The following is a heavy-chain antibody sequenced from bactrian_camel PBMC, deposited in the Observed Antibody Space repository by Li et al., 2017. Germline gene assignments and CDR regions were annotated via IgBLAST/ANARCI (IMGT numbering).Heavy chain of an antibody. CDR1: GYNVSEYC. CDR2: IYARDGRS. V-gene: IGHV3S1*01. D-gene: IGHD6*01. J-gene: IGHJ4*01. CDR3: AAWAFSVCTVATGLSMNQW. Sequence: HVQLVESGGGSVQAGDSLTLSCAASGYNVSEYCMAWFRQAPGKEREEVAHIYARDGRSDVSGPVKGRFTISRDNAKNTLYLQMNDLKPEDTGMYYCAAWAFSVCTVATGLSMNQWWGQGTQVTVS.